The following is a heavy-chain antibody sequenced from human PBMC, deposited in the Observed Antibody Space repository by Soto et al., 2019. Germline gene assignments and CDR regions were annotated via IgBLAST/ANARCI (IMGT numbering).Heavy chain of an antibody. J-gene: IGHJ4*02. CDR2: TIPVLGTT. D-gene: IGHD3-16*01. V-gene: IGHV1-69*13. CDR3: ARGGGPYVWFNEF. Sequence: SVKVSCKDSGGLFSSFAISWVRQAPGQGLEWMGGTIPVLGTTNYAQKFQGRVTITADESTNTAYMEVSTLTSDDTAMYYCARGGGPYVWFNEFWGQGTQVTVSS. CDR1: GGLFSSFA.